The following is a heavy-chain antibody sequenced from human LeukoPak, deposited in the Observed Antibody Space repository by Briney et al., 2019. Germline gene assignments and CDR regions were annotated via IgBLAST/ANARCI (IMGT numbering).Heavy chain of an antibody. J-gene: IGHJ2*01. Sequence: ASVKVSCKASGYTFTCYYMHWVRQAPGQGLEWMGWINPNSGGTNYAQKFQGRVTMTRDTSISTAYMELSRLRSDDTAVYYCARNQGSIVVVPAAMDWYFDLWGRGTLVTVSS. CDR3: ARNQGSIVVVPAAMDWYFDL. D-gene: IGHD2-2*01. CDR1: GYTFTCYY. CDR2: INPNSGGT. V-gene: IGHV1-2*02.